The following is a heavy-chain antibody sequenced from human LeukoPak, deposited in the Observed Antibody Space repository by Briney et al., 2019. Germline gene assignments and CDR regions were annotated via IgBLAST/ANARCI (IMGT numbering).Heavy chain of an antibody. Sequence: ASVKVSCKASGYMFTSYYMHGVRQAPGQGLEWMGIINPSDGNTHYAQKFQGRVTMTRDTSTSTVYMDLISLRSDDTAVYYCARAPLGGAFDYWGQGTLVTVSS. CDR2: INPSDGNT. J-gene: IGHJ4*02. CDR1: GYMFTSYY. D-gene: IGHD3-16*01. V-gene: IGHV1-46*01. CDR3: ARAPLGGAFDY.